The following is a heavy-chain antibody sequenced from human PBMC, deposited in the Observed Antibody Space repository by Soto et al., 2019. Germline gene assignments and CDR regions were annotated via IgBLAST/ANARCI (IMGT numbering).Heavy chain of an antibody. CDR3: APTRVLRYFDWAFDY. D-gene: IGHD3-9*01. J-gene: IGHJ4*02. V-gene: IGHV1-2*04. CDR2: INPNNGGT. CDR1: GYTFTGYY. Sequence: ASVKVSCKASGYTFTGYYMHWVRQAPGQGLEWMGWINPNNGGTNYAQKFQGWVTMTRDTSISTAYMELSSLRSEDTAVYYCAPTRVLRYFDWAFDYWGQGTLVTVSS.